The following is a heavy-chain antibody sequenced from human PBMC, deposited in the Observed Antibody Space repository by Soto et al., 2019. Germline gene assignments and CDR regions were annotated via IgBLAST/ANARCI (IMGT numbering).Heavy chain of an antibody. Sequence: GASVKVSCKASGYTFTSYAMHWVRQAPGQRLEWMGWINAGNGNTKYSQKFQGRVTITRDTSASTAYMELSSLRSEDTAVYYCARSIVVVTALDSWGLGTLVTVSS. CDR2: INAGNGNT. CDR3: ARSIVVVTALDS. J-gene: IGHJ4*02. D-gene: IGHD2-21*02. CDR1: GYTFTSYA. V-gene: IGHV1-3*01.